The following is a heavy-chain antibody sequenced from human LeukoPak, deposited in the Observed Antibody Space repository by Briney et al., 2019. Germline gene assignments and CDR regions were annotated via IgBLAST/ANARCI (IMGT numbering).Heavy chain of an antibody. CDR2: INAGNGNT. J-gene: IGHJ4*02. Sequence: ASVKVSCKASGYTFTSYAMHWVRQAPGQRLEWMGRINAGNGNTKYSQKFQGRVTITRDTSASTAYMELSSLRSEDTAVYYCARVVKWNCSGGSCYGTSTPFDYWGQGTLVTVSS. V-gene: IGHV1-3*01. CDR1: GYTFTSYA. CDR3: ARVVKWNCSGGSCYGTSTPFDY. D-gene: IGHD2-15*01.